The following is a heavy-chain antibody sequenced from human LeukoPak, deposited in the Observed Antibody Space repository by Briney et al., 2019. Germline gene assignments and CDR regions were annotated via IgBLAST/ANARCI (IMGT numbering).Heavy chain of an antibody. V-gene: IGHV3-11*06. CDR2: ITSSSYT. Sequence: GGSLRLSCAASGFTFSDYYMSWIRQAPGKGLEWVSYITSSSYTNYADSVKGRFTISRDNAKNSLYPQMNNLRAEDTAVYYCARDYSDSSGYPFDYWGQGTLVTVSS. J-gene: IGHJ4*02. CDR3: ARDYSDSSGYPFDY. CDR1: GFTFSDYY. D-gene: IGHD3-22*01.